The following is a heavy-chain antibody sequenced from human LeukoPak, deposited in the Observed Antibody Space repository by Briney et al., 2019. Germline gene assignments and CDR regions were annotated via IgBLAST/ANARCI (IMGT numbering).Heavy chain of an antibody. Sequence: PGRSLRLSCAASGFTFSSYAMHWVRQAPGKGLEWVAVISYDGSNKYYADSVKGRFTISRDNSKNTLYLQMNSLRAEDTAVYYCASGDVGYYYDSSGYYPIYWGQGTLVTVSS. CDR1: GFTFSSYA. CDR2: ISYDGSNK. CDR3: ASGDVGYYYDSSGYYPIY. J-gene: IGHJ4*02. V-gene: IGHV3-30*04. D-gene: IGHD3-22*01.